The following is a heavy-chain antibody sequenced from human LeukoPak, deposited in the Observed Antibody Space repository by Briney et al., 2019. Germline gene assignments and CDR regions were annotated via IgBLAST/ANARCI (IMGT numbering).Heavy chain of an antibody. J-gene: IGHJ3*02. CDR2: IYYSGST. CDR3: ARGGAGNAFDI. Sequence: SETLFLTCTVSGGSISSYYWSWIRHPPGKGQEWIGYIYYSGSTNYNPALKSRVTISVDTSKNQFSLKLSSVTAADTAVYYCARGGAGNAFDIWGQGTRVTVSS. D-gene: IGHD6-25*01. CDR1: GGSISSYY. V-gene: IGHV4-59*08.